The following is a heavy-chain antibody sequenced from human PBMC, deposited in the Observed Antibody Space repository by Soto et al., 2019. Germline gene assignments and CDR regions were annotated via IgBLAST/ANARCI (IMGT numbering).Heavy chain of an antibody. J-gene: IGHJ6*02. CDR3: ARDKDRPQLGGNYYYILDV. V-gene: IGHV1-69*12. D-gene: IGHD3-3*02. Sequence: QVQLEQSGAEVKKPGSSVKVSCKASGGTFRTSAISWVRQAPGQGLEWMGGIMPIFRTPDYAQKFQGRVIITADEXTGTAYVELSGLRSDDTAVYYWARDKDRPQLGGNYYYILDVWGQGTTITVSS. CDR2: IMPIFRTP. CDR1: GGTFRTSA.